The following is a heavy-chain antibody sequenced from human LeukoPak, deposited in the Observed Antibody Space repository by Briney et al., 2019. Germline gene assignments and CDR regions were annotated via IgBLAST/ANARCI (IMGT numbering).Heavy chain of an antibody. D-gene: IGHD6-13*01. Sequence: ASVKVSCKASGYTFTSYGIIWVRQAPGQGLEWMGWISAYNGNTNYAQKLQGRVTMTTDTSTSTAYMELRSLRSDDTAVYYCARASSSWYYFDYWGQGTLVTVSS. J-gene: IGHJ4*02. CDR2: ISAYNGNT. V-gene: IGHV1-18*01. CDR3: ARASSSWYYFDY. CDR1: GYTFTSYG.